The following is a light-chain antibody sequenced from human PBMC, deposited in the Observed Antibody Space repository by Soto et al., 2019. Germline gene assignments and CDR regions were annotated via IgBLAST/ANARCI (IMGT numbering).Light chain of an antibody. CDR3: QQSLTMPIT. CDR1: QSINNY. J-gene: IGKJ5*01. Sequence: DIQMTQSPASLSVSVGDRVTITGRASQSINNYLNWYLQRPGQAPKLLIRSASTLQRGVPSRFSGSGSRTEFTLTIADLQPDDFGTYYCQQSLTMPITFGHGTRLDIK. CDR2: SAS. V-gene: IGKV1-39*01.